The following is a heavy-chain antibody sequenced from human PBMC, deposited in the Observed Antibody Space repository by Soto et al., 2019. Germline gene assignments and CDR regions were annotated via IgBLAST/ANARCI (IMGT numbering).Heavy chain of an antibody. Sequence: EVQLVESGGGLVKPGGSLRLSCAASGFTFSNAWMNWVRQAPGKGLEWVGRIKSKTDGGTTDYAAPVQGRFTISRDDSKNTLYLQMTSLKTEDTAVYYCTTEGVVGAGYGMDVWGQGTTVTVSS. CDR2: IKSKTDGGTT. D-gene: IGHD1-26*01. J-gene: IGHJ6*02. CDR3: TTEGVVGAGYGMDV. CDR1: GFTFSNAW. V-gene: IGHV3-15*07.